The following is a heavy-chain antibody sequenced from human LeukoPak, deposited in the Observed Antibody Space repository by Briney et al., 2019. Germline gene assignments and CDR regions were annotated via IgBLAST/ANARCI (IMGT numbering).Heavy chain of an antibody. Sequence: GGSLRLSCAASGFTFSSYWMTWVRQAPGKGLEWVANIKQDGSEKYYVDSVKGRFTISRDNAKNSLYLQMSSLRVEDTAVYSRDPRHLDSWGQGTLVTVSS. J-gene: IGHJ4*02. CDR3: DPRHLDS. V-gene: IGHV3-7*01. CDR1: GFTFSSYW. D-gene: IGHD5-24*01. CDR2: IKQDGSEK.